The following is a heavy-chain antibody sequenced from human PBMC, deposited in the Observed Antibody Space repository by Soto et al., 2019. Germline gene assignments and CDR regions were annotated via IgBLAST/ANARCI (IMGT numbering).Heavy chain of an antibody. CDR1: EFTFSNYA. CDR2: ISYGGGTT. CDR3: AKNPGYYYDSTGYHFDY. Sequence: GSLRLSCAASEFTFSNYAMSWVRKAPGKGLEWVSGISYGGGTTYYADSVKGRFTISRDNSKNTLYLQMNSLRAEDTAVYYCAKNPGYYYDSTGYHFDYWGQGTLVTVSS. D-gene: IGHD3-22*01. J-gene: IGHJ4*02. V-gene: IGHV3-23*01.